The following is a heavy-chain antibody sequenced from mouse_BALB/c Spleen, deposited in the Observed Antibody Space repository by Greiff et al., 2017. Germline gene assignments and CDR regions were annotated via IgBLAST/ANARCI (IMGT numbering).Heavy chain of an antibody. V-gene: IGHV3-2*02. CDR2: ISYSGST. J-gene: IGHJ3*01. D-gene: IGHD2-3*01. CDR1: GYSITSDYA. CDR3: ARREIYDGYLFAY. Sequence: DVKLVESGPGLVKPSQSLSLTCTVTGYSITSDYAWNWIRQFPGNKLEWMGYISYSGSTSYNPSLKSRISITRDTSKNQFFLQLNSVTTEDTATYYCARREIYDGYLFAYWGQGTLVTVSA.